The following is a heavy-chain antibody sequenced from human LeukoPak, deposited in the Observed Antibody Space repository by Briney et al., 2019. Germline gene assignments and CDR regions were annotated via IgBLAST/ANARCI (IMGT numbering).Heavy chain of an antibody. CDR1: GYTFTGYY. D-gene: IGHD2-2*01. CDR3: ARYCSTATCSEGDVY. Sequence: ASVMVSCKASGYTFTGYYIHWVRQAHGQGLELMGWNNPNSGDTKYAQKFQVRVTMTRDTSISTAYMELNRLRSDDTAVYYCARYCSTATCSEGDVYWGQGTLVTVSS. CDR2: NNPNSGDT. V-gene: IGHV1-2*02. J-gene: IGHJ4*02.